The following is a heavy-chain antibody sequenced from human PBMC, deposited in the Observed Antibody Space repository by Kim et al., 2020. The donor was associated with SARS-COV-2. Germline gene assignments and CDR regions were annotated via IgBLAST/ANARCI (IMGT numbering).Heavy chain of an antibody. CDR3: ATSPTGPQAYTFNWFDP. CDR1: GGTFSSDA. J-gene: IGHJ5*02. D-gene: IGHD4-4*01. V-gene: IGHV1-69*13. CDR2: IIPIFGTA. Sequence: SVKVSCKASGGTFSSDAISWVRQAPGQGLEWMGGIIPIFGTANYAQKFQGRVTITADESTSTAYMELSSLRSEDTAVYYCATSPTGPQAYTFNWFDPWGQGTLVTVSS.